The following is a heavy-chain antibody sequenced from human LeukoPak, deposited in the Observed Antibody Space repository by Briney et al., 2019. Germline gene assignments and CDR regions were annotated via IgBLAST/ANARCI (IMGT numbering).Heavy chain of an antibody. CDR2: IRSKANSYAT. J-gene: IGHJ4*02. V-gene: IGHV3-73*01. CDR1: GFTFSGSA. CDR3: TRHGSSTSPEPDY. Sequence: GGSLRLSCAASGFTFSGSAMHWVRQASGKGLEWVGRIRSKANSYATAYAASVKGRFTISRGDSKNTAYLQMNSLKTEDTAVYYCTRHGSSTSPEPDYWGQGTLVTVSS. D-gene: IGHD2-2*01.